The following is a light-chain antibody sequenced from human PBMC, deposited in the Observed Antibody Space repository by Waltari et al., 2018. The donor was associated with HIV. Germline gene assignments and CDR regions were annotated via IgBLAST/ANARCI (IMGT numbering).Light chain of an antibody. CDR1: ITDPRFYQY. V-gene: IGLV2-14*03. CDR3: ASNRLDYTLI. CDR2: DIN. Sequence: QSALTQPASVSAFLGQSINISCTVLITDPRFYQYFSWYQQYPGKITRLIICDINNRPAGVSDHVSGSRSGNSASLTFSGLQSGDEAHYYCASNRLDYTLIFGGGTKLTVL. J-gene: IGLJ2*01.